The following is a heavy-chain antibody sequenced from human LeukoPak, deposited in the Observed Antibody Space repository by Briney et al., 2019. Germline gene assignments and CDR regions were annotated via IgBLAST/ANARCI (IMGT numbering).Heavy chain of an antibody. V-gene: IGHV3-21*01. CDR1: GFTFSSYS. CDR2: ISSSSSYI. D-gene: IGHD3-3*01. Sequence: GGSLRLSCAASGFTFSSYSMNWVRQAPGEGLEWVSSISSSSSYIYYADSVKGRFTISRDNAKNSLYLQMNSLRAEDTAVYYCARDLGAYYGMDVWGQGTTVTVSS. J-gene: IGHJ6*02. CDR3: ARDLGAYYGMDV.